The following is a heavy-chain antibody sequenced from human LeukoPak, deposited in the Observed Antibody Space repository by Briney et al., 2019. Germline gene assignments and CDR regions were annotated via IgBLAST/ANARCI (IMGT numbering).Heavy chain of an antibody. CDR3: ARGPSYGSGSYY. CDR2: IIPIFGTA. Sequence: PVKVSCKASGGTFSSYAISWVRQAPGQGLEWMGGIIPIFGTANYAQKFQGRVTITADKSTSTAYMELSSLRSEDTAVYYCARGPSYGSGSYYWGQGTLVTVSS. D-gene: IGHD3-10*01. V-gene: IGHV1-69*06. CDR1: GGTFSSYA. J-gene: IGHJ4*02.